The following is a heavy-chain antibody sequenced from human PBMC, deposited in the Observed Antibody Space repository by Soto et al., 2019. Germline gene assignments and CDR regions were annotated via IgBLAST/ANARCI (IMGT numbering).Heavy chain of an antibody. Sequence: QVQLVQSGAELKESGASVKVSCKASGYTFSGYYIHWVRQAPGQAPEWVGEIGPKSGDTRYAQKFQGRVTMTKDTSITTVYMELRNLSPDDTAVYFCGRGRSGEIVIFYWGQGTLVTVHS. J-gene: IGHJ4*02. V-gene: IGHV1-2*02. CDR3: GRGRSGEIVIFY. CDR2: IGPKSGDT. CDR1: GYTFSGYY. D-gene: IGHD5-12*01.